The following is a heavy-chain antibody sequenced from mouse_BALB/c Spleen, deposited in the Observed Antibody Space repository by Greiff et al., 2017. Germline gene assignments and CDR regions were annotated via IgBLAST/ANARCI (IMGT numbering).Heavy chain of an antibody. V-gene: IGHV14-4*02. CDR1: GFNIKDYY. CDR2: IDPENGDT. Sequence: EVQLQQSGAELVRSGASVKLSCTASGFNIKDYYMHWVKQRPEQGLEWIGWIDPENGDTEYAPKFQGKATMTADTSSNTAYLQLSSLTSEDTAVYYCRSTMITSYYFDYWGQGTTLTVSS. D-gene: IGHD2-4*01. CDR3: RSTMITSYYFDY. J-gene: IGHJ2*01.